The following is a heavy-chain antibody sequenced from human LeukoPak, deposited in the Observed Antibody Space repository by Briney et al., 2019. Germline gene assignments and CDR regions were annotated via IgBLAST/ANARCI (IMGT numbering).Heavy chain of an antibody. CDR1: GFTFSSYS. J-gene: IGHJ4*02. V-gene: IGHV3-21*01. CDR3: ARYSSGWYHGDY. D-gene: IGHD6-19*01. CDR2: ITTSSSYI. Sequence: PGRSLRLSCAASGFTFSSYSMNWVRQAPGKGLEWVSSITTSSSYIYYADSVKGRFTIPRDNAKNSLYLQMNSLRAEDTAVYYCARYSSGWYHGDYWGQGTLVTVSS.